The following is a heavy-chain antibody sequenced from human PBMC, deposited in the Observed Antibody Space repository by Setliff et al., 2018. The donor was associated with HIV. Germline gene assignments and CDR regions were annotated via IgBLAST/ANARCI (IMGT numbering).Heavy chain of an antibody. V-gene: IGHV1-69-2*01. Sequence: ASVKVSCKASGYTFTDYYMHWVQQAPGKGLEWMGRVDPEDGETIYAQKFQGRVSITADESTSTAYMELSSLRSDDTAVYYCARGESSYYYYYMDVWGTGTTVTVSS. J-gene: IGHJ6*03. CDR3: ARGESSYYYYYMDV. CDR2: VDPEDGET. CDR1: GYTFTDYY.